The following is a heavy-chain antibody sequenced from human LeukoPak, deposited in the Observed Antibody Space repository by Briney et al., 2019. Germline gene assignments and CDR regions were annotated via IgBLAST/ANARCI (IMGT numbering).Heavy chain of an antibody. V-gene: IGHV3-30*03. CDR1: GFTFSSYG. J-gene: IGHJ4*02. Sequence: PGGSLRLSCAASGFTFSSYGMHWVRQAPGKGLEWVAVISYDGSNKYYADSVKGRFTISRDNSKNTLYLQMNSLRAEDTAVYYCARGSYGYKGQPGGFDYWGQGTLVTVSS. CDR3: ARGSYGYKGQPGGFDY. D-gene: IGHD5-18*01. CDR2: ISYDGSNK.